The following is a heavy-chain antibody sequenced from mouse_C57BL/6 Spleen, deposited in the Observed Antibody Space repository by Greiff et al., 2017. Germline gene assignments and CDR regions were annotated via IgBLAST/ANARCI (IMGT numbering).Heavy chain of an antibody. D-gene: IGHD4-1*01. CDR2: ISNGGGST. CDR1: GFTFSDYY. V-gene: IGHV5-12*01. J-gene: IGHJ2*01. Sequence: EVQRVESGGGLVQPGGSLKLSCAASGFTFSDYYMYWVRQTPEKRLEWVAYISNGGGSTYYPDTVKGRFTISRDNAKNTLYLQMSRLKSEDTAMYYCARQGETGTDFDYWGQGTTLTVSS. CDR3: ARQGETGTDFDY.